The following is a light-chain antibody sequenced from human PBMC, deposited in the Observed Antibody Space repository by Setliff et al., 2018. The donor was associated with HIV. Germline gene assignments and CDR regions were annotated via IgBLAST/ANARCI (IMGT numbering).Light chain of an antibody. V-gene: IGLV2-14*02. CDR2: EVS. CDR3: SSYTSSGTLFV. CDR1: SSDVGSYNL. Sequence: QSALTQPASVSGSPGQSITISCTGTSSDVGSYNLVSWYQQHPGKAPKLMIYEVSERPSGVSNRFSGSKSGNTASLTISGLQTEDEADYFCSSYTSSGTLFVFGTGTKVTVL. J-gene: IGLJ1*01.